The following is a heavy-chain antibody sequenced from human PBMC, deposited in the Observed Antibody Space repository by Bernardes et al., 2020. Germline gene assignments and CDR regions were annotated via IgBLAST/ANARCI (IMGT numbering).Heavy chain of an antibody. D-gene: IGHD2-2*01. V-gene: IGHV4-34*01. Sequence: LETLCLTCAVYGGSFSGYYWSWIRQPPGKGLEWIGEINYSGSTNYKPSLKSRVTISVDTSKNQFSLKLISVTAADTAVYYCARGRIGYCSTTSCYWYYYQYYMDVWGKGTTVTVSS. CDR2: INYSGST. J-gene: IGHJ6*03. CDR1: GGSFSGYY. CDR3: ARGRIGYCSTTSCYWYYYQYYMDV.